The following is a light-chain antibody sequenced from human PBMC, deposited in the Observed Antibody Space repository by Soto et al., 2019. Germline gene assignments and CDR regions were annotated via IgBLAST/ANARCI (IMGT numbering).Light chain of an antibody. CDR1: QYIRSY. Sequence: DIQLTQAPSFLSASAGDTVTITCRASQYIRSYLAWYQQKAGRAPKLLVYDASTLQSGVASRFSGSGSGTEFTLIISGLQPDDSATYYCQQYTNTNNPWMFGQGTKVDIK. J-gene: IGKJ1*01. CDR3: QQYTNTNNPWM. CDR2: DAS. V-gene: IGKV1-9*01.